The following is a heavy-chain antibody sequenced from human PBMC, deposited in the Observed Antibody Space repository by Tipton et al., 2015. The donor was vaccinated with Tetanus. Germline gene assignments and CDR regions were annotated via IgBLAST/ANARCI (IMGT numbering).Heavy chain of an antibody. CDR2: IYYSGST. CDR1: GGSVSSGSYY. Sequence: TLSLTCTVSGGSVSSGSYYWSWIRQPPGKGLEWIGYIYYSGSTNYNPPLKSRVTISVDTSKNQFSLKLSSVTAADTAVYYCARSQKLAYCGGDCYSGGFQHWGQGPLLTVPS. CDR3: ARSQKLAYCGGDCYSGGFQH. D-gene: IGHD2-21*02. V-gene: IGHV4-61*01. J-gene: IGHJ1*01.